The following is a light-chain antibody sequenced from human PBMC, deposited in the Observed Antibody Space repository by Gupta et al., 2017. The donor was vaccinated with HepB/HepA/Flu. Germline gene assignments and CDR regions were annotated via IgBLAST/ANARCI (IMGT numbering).Light chain of an antibody. V-gene: IGLV1-44*01. J-gene: IGLJ3*02. CDR2: SNN. CDR3: AAWEGSLNGWV. Sequence: QSVLTQPTSASGSPGQRVTISCSGSSSNVGGNTVNWYQQLPGTAPKLVIYSNNPRPSGVPDRFSGSKSGTSASLAISGLQSEDEGDYYCAAWEGSLNGWVFGGGTKVTVL. CDR1: SSNVGGNT.